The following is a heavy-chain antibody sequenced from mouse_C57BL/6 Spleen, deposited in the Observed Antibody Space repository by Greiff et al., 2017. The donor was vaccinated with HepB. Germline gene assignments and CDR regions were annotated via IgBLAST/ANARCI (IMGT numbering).Heavy chain of an antibody. Sequence: VQLQQSGPELVKPGASVKISCKASGYTFTDYYMNWVKQSHGKSLEWIGDINPNNGGTSYNQKFKGKATLTVDKSSSTAYMELRSLTSEDSAVYYCARQCDYDGGYWGQGTTLTVSS. V-gene: IGHV1-26*01. D-gene: IGHD2-4*01. J-gene: IGHJ2*01. CDR3: ARQCDYDGGY. CDR1: GYTFTDYY. CDR2: INPNNGGT.